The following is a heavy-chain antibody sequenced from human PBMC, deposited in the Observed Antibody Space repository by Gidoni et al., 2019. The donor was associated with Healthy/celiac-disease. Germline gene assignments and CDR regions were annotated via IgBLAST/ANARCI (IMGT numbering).Heavy chain of an antibody. CDR3: ARGTYYYDSSGYREGSGYYFDY. D-gene: IGHD3-22*01. J-gene: IGHJ4*02. V-gene: IGHV3-48*03. CDR2: ISSSGSTI. Sequence: EVQLVESGGGLVQPGGSLRLSCAASGFPFSSYEMNWVRQAPGKGLEWVSYISSSGSTIYYADSVKGRFTISRDNAKNSLYLQMNSLRAEDTAVYYCARGTYYYDSSGYREGSGYYFDYWGQGTLVTVSS. CDR1: GFPFSSYE.